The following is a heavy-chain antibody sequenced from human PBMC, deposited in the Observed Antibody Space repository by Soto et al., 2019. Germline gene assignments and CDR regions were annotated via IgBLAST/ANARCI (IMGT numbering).Heavy chain of an antibody. V-gene: IGHV3-48*03. D-gene: IGHD6-19*01. CDR2: ISSSGSTI. Sequence: GGSLRLSCAASGFTFSSYEMNWVRQAPGKGLEWVSYISSSGSTIYYADSVKGRFTISRDNAKNSLYLQMNSLRAEDTAVYYCARDSGKQWLVPFDYWGQGTTVTVSS. CDR1: GFTFSSYE. J-gene: IGHJ4*03. CDR3: ARDSGKQWLVPFDY.